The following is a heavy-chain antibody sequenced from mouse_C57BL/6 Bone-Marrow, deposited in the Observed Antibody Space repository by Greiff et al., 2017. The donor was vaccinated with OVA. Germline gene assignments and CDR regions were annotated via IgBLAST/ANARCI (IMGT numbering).Heavy chain of an antibody. CDR2: IYPRSGNT. CDR3: ARRYYGSSYGFAY. CDR1: GYTFTSYG. V-gene: IGHV1-81*01. D-gene: IGHD1-1*01. Sequence: QVQLKQSGAELARPGASVKLSCKASGYTFTSYGISWVKQRTGQGLEWIGEIYPRSGNTYYNEKFKGKATLTADKSSSTAYMELRSLTSEDSAVYFCARRYYGSSYGFAYWGQGTLVTVSA. J-gene: IGHJ3*01.